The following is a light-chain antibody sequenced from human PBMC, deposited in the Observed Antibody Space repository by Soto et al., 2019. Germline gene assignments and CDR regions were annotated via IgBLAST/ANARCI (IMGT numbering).Light chain of an antibody. CDR3: QQCGSSST. J-gene: IGKJ5*01. CDR2: GAS. CDR1: QTFSNSF. V-gene: IGKV3-20*01. Sequence: IVLTQSPGTLSLSPGERATLSCRASQTFSNSFLSWFQQIPGQAPRLLIYGASMRATGIPDRFSGSGSGTDFTLTISRLEPDDFAVYYCQQCGSSSTFGQGTRPEI.